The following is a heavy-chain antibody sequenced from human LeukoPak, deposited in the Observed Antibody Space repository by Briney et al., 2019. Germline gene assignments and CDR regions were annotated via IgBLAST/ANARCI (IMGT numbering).Heavy chain of an antibody. D-gene: IGHD5-18*01. J-gene: IGHJ4*02. CDR3: ARATGGVDTAMVYYDY. CDR2: IKQDGSEK. V-gene: IGHV3-7*01. Sequence: GGSLRLSCAAPGFTFSSYWMSWVRQAPGKGLEWVANIKQDGSEKYYVDSVKGRFTISRDNAKNSLYLQMNSLRAEDTAVYYCARATGGVDTAMVYYDYWGQGTLVTVSS. CDR1: GFTFSSYW.